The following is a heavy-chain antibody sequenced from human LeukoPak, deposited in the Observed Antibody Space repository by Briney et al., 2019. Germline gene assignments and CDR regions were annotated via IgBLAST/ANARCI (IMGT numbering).Heavy chain of an antibody. CDR1: GGSFSGYY. D-gene: IGHD2-15*01. Sequence: PSETLSLTCAVYGGSFSGYYWSWIRQPPGKGLERIGEINHSGSTNYNPSLKSRVTIVDTSKNQFSLKLSSVTAADTAVYYCARGLGSCYSSICDYFNYWGQGTLVTVSS. CDR3: ARGLGSCYSSICDYFNY. CDR2: INHSGST. V-gene: IGHV4-34*01. J-gene: IGHJ4*02.